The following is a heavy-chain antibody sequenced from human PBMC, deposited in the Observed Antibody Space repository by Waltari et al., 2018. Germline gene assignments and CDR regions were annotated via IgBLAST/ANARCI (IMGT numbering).Heavy chain of an antibody. CDR1: GSTSGHYW. Sequence: EEQLVESGGGLVQPGGSCGPRGAASGSTSGHYWLPWVGQAPGKGPVWVSRINSAASTTNYADSVKGRFTISRDNAKNTLYLQMDSLRVEDTAVYYCARGSPSYWALGLWGQGILVTVSS. V-gene: IGHV3-74*01. CDR2: INSAASTT. CDR3: ARGSPSYWALGL. D-gene: IGHD2-8*02. J-gene: IGHJ4*02.